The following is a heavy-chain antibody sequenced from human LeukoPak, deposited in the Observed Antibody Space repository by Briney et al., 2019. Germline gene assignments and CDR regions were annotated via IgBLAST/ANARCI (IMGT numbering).Heavy chain of an antibody. Sequence: GGSLRLSCAASGFTFSSYWMTWVRQAPGKGLEWVANIKQDGSDKYYVDSVKGRFTISRDNAKNSLYLQMNSLRAEDTAVYYCAKGPRYSSGWYGDAFDIWGQGTMVTVSS. J-gene: IGHJ3*02. V-gene: IGHV3-7*01. CDR1: GFTFSSYW. CDR2: IKQDGSDK. D-gene: IGHD6-19*01. CDR3: AKGPRYSSGWYGDAFDI.